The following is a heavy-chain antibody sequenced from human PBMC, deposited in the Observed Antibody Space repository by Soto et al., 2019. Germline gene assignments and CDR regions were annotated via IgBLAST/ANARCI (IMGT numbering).Heavy chain of an antibody. J-gene: IGHJ6*02. CDR1: VGTLSSYA. CDR2: IIPMLGTA. D-gene: IGHD3-3*01. CDR3: ARARPHITIFGADHLSYGMDV. V-gene: IGHV1-69*06. Sequence: SEKVSRKACVGTLSSYALSWVGQAPGRGVEGMGGIIPMLGTANYAQKSQGRVTITADKSTSTAYMEQSSLRSEDTAVYYCARARPHITIFGADHLSYGMDVWGQGTTVTVSS.